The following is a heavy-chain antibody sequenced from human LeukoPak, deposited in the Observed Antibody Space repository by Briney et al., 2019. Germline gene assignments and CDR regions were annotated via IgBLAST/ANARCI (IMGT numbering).Heavy chain of an antibody. Sequence: ASVKVSCKVSGYTLTELSMHWVRQAPGKGLEWMGGFDPEDGETIYAQKFQGRVTMTEDTSTDTAYMELSSLRPEDTAVYYCATNLKSSSHPFDYWGQGTLVTVSS. CDR3: ATNLKSSSHPFDY. CDR1: GYTLTELS. CDR2: FDPEDGET. V-gene: IGHV1-24*01. J-gene: IGHJ4*02. D-gene: IGHD6-19*01.